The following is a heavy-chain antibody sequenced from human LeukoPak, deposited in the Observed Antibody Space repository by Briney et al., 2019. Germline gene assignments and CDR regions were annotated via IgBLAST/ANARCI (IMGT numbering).Heavy chain of an antibody. CDR1: GFTFSSYA. CDR3: ARDWPSEWQHLPDYDAVDI. V-gene: IGHV3-23*01. CDR2: SSGSGGNT. Sequence: PGGFLRLSCAASGFTFSSYAMSWVRQPPGKGLNWVSSSSGSGGNTFYADSVKGRFTISRDNSKNTLYLQMNSLRAEDTAVYYCARDWPSEWQHLPDYDAVDIWGQGTMVTVSS. D-gene: IGHD6-13*01. J-gene: IGHJ3*02.